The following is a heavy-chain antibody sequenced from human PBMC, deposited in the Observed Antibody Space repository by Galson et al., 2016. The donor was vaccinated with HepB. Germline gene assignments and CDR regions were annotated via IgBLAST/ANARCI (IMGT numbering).Heavy chain of an antibody. CDR2: IYYSGST. CDR1: GGSISTYY. J-gene: IGHJ2*01. Sequence: SETLSLTCTVSGGSISTYYWNWIRQPPGKGLEWIGYIYYSGSTNYNPSLKSRVTLSVDTSKNRFSLKLTSVTAADTAVYYCARDSAGSFDLWGRGTLVTVSS. D-gene: IGHD3-10*01. V-gene: IGHV4-59*01. CDR3: ARDSAGSFDL.